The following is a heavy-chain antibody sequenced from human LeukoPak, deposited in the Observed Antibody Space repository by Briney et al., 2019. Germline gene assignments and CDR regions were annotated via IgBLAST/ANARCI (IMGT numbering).Heavy chain of an antibody. D-gene: IGHD3-9*01. J-gene: IGHJ4*02. CDR3: ARILKKYDILTGYLLPENY. Sequence: ASVKVSCKASGGTFSSYAISWVRQAPGQGLEWMGGIIPIFGTANYAQKFQGRVTITADKSTSTAYMELSSLRSEDTAVYYCARILKKYDILTGYLLPENYWGQGTLVTVSS. CDR1: GGTFSSYA. CDR2: IIPIFGTA. V-gene: IGHV1-69*06.